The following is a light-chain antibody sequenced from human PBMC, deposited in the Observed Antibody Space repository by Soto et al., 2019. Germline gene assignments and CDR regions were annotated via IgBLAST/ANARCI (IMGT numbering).Light chain of an antibody. J-gene: IGKJ1*01. CDR1: QSVSSY. V-gene: IGKV3-20*01. Sequence: ELVLTQSPATLSLSPGQRDTLSCRASQSVSSYLAWYQQKPGQAPRLLIYGASSRATGIPDRFSGSGSGTDFTLTISRLEPEDFAVYYCQQYGSSPRTFGQGTKVDNK. CDR2: GAS. CDR3: QQYGSSPRT.